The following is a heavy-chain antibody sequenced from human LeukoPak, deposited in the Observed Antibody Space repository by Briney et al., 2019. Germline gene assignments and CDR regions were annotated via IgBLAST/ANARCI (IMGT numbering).Heavy chain of an antibody. CDR2: IKQDGSEK. Sequence: GGSLRLSCAASGFTFSSYWMSWVRQAPGKGLEWVANIKQDGSEKYYVDSVKGRFTISRDNAKNSLYLQVNSLRAEDTAVYYCARLGNWGGNAFDIWGQGTMVTVSS. CDR1: GFTFSSYW. J-gene: IGHJ3*02. CDR3: ARLGNWGGNAFDI. D-gene: IGHD7-27*01. V-gene: IGHV3-7*01.